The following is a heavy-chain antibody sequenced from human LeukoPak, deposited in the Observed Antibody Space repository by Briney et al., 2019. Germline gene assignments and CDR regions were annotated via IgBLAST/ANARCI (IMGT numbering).Heavy chain of an antibody. D-gene: IGHD3-3*01. Sequence: PSETLSLTCTVSGGFISSGGYYWSWIRQPPGKGLEWIGYIYYSGSINYNPSLKSRVAMSVDTSKNQFSLKLSSVTAADTAVYYCARGIGTYYDFWSGYIGRYYYMDVWGKGTTVTVSS. CDR1: GGFISSGGYY. CDR2: IYYSGSI. CDR3: ARGIGTYYDFWSGYIGRYYYMDV. V-gene: IGHV4-61*08. J-gene: IGHJ6*03.